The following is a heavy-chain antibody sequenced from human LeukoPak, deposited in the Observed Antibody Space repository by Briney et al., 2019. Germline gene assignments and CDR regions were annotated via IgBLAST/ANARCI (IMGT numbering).Heavy chain of an antibody. V-gene: IGHV3-11*04. CDR1: GFTLSDYY. D-gene: IGHD3-22*01. CDR2: ISSSGSTI. J-gene: IGHJ4*02. Sequence: PGGSPRLSCAASGFTLSDYYMSWVRQAPGKGLEWVSYISSSGSTIYYADSVKGRFTISRDNAKNSLYLQMNSLRAEDTAVYYCARGGYYYDSSGYPFGYWGQGTLVTVSS. CDR3: ARGGYYYDSSGYPFGY.